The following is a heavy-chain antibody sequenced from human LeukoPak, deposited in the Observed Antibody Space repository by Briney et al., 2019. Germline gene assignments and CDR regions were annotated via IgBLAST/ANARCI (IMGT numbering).Heavy chain of an antibody. CDR3: AKTAATDYFDY. J-gene: IGHJ4*02. D-gene: IGHD2-15*01. CDR2: ISYDGSNK. Sequence: GGSLRLSCAASGFTFSSYGIHWVRQAPGKGLEWGAVISYDGSNKYYADSVKGRFTISRDNSKNTLYLQMNSLRAEDTAVYYCAKTAATDYFDYWGQGTLVTVSS. CDR1: GFTFSSYG. V-gene: IGHV3-30*18.